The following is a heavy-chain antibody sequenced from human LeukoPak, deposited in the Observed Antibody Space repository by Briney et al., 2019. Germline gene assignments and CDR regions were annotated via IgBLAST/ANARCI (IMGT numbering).Heavy chain of an antibody. CDR1: GGSFSGYY. V-gene: IGHV4-34*01. CDR3: LPGGYDSSGYYPFDY. D-gene: IGHD3-22*01. J-gene: IGHJ4*02. Sequence: SETLSLTCAVYGGSFSGYYWSWIRQPPGKGLEWIGEINHSGSTNYNPSLKSRVTISVDTSKNQFSLKLSSVTAADTAAYYCLPGGYDSSGYYPFDYWGQGTLVTVSS. CDR2: INHSGST.